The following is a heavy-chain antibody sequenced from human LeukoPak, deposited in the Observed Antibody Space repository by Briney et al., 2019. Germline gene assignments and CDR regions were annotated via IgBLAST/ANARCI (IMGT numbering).Heavy chain of an antibody. V-gene: IGHV3-74*01. CDR2: INSDGSST. D-gene: IGHD3-22*01. J-gene: IGHJ4*02. Sequence: GGSLRLSCTVSGFTFSDYSINWVRQAPGKGLVWVSRINSDGSSTSYADSVKGRFTISRDNAKNTLYLQMNSLRAEDTAVYYCARAADSSGYYDYWGQGTLVTVSS. CDR3: ARAADSSGYYDY. CDR1: GFTFSDYS.